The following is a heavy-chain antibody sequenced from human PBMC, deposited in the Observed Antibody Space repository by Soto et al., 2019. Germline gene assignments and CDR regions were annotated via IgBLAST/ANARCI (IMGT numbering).Heavy chain of an antibody. Sequence: QVQLQESGPGLVKPSQTLYLNCTVSGGSISSGDYYWSWIRQPPGKGLEWIGYIYYSGSTYYNPSLKSRVTISVDTSKNQFSLKLSSVTAAYTAVYYCARAPTRTNNWFDPWGQGTLVTVSS. J-gene: IGHJ5*02. CDR3: ARAPTRTNNWFDP. CDR2: IYYSGST. CDR1: GGSISSGDYY. V-gene: IGHV4-30-4*01.